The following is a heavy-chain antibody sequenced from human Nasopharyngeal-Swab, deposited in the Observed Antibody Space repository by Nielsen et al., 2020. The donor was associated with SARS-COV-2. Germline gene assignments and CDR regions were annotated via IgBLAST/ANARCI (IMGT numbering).Heavy chain of an antibody. CDR3: ARGCVLTGPSCYYYGMDV. V-gene: IGHV3-23*01. Sequence: GESLKTSCAASGFTFSSYAMTWVRQAPGKGLEWVSALSASGGSTYYADAVRGRFTISRDNSKNTLHLQMNSLRAEDTAVYYCARGCVLTGPSCYYYGMDVWGQGTTVTVSS. CDR1: GFTFSSYA. D-gene: IGHD3-9*01. CDR2: LSASGGST. J-gene: IGHJ6*02.